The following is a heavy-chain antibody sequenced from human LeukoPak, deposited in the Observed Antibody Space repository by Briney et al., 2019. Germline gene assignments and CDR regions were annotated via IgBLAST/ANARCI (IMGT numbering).Heavy chain of an antibody. Sequence: PGRSLRLSCAASGFTFDDYAMHWVRQAPGKGLEWVSGISWNSGSIGYADSVKGRFTISRDNAKNSLYLQMNSLRAEDTAVYYCARGSGVLLWFGEGDYFDYWGQGTLVTVSS. CDR2: ISWNSGSI. V-gene: IGHV3-9*01. CDR3: ARGSGVLLWFGEGDYFDY. D-gene: IGHD3-10*01. J-gene: IGHJ4*02. CDR1: GFTFDDYA.